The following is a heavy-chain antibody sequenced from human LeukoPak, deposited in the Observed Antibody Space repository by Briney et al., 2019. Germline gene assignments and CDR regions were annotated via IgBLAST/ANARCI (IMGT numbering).Heavy chain of an antibody. CDR3: ARGTAVAGKDEYFQH. J-gene: IGHJ1*01. V-gene: IGHV1-69*01. CDR2: IIPIFGTA. Sequence: SVKVSCKASGGTFSSYATSWVRQAPGQGLEWMGGIIPIFGTANYAQKFQGRVTITADESTSTAYMELSSLRSEDTAVYYCARGTAVAGKDEYFQHWGQGTLVTVSS. CDR1: GGTFSSYA. D-gene: IGHD6-19*01.